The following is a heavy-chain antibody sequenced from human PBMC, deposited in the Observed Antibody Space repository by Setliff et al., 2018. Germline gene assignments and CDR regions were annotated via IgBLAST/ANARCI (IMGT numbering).Heavy chain of an antibody. CDR1: GFTFSNAW. D-gene: IGHD3-16*01. CDR2: IKGKTDGLTT. CDR3: TTDPSPTFGGVIGAAFDI. J-gene: IGHJ3*02. Sequence: GGSLRLSCAASGFTFSNAWMNWVRQAPGKELEWVGRIKGKTDGLTTDYAAPVKGRFTISRDDSKNTLYLQMNSLKTEDTAVYYCTTDPSPTFGGVIGAAFDIWGQGTMVTVSS. V-gene: IGHV3-15*07.